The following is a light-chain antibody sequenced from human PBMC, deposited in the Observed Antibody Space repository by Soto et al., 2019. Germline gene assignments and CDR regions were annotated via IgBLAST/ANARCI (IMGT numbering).Light chain of an antibody. CDR1: ELAGNY. V-gene: IGLV3-1*01. CDR2: QDS. CDR3: QAWDSSTLYV. J-gene: IGLJ1*01. Sequence: SYELTQSPSVSVSPGQTASITCSGAELAGNYVSWYQQKAGRSPVLVIYQDSMRPSGIPERFSGSNSGNTATLTISGTQAMDEADYDCQAWDSSTLYVFGTGTKVTVL.